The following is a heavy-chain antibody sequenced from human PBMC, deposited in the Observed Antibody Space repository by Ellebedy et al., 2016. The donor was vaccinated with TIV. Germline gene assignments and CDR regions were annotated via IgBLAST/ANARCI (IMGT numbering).Heavy chain of an antibody. Sequence: MPSETLSLTCTVSGGSIGSSYWNWIRQAPGKGLEWIGYIHHSGSTNYHPSLNSRVTISMDTSKNKFSLELSSVTAADAAVYYCARRQITERTISEYNWFDPWGQGTLVTVSS. CDR3: ARRQITERTISEYNWFDP. CDR2: IHHSGST. D-gene: IGHD1-20*01. J-gene: IGHJ5*02. CDR1: GGSIGSSY. V-gene: IGHV4-59*08.